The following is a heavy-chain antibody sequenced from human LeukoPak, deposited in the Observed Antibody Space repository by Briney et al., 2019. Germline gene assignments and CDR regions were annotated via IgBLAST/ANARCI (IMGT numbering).Heavy chain of an antibody. Sequence: SVKVSCKASGGTFRSYAITWVRQAPGQGLEWMGGIIPIFGTANYARKFQDRVTITADESTSTAYMELSSLRSEDTAVYYCARDVRHRYCSSSSCYWGWLDPWGQGTLVTVSS. CDR2: IIPIFGTA. D-gene: IGHD2-2*01. V-gene: IGHV1-69*13. CDR3: ARDVRHRYCSSSSCYWGWLDP. CDR1: GGTFRSYA. J-gene: IGHJ5*02.